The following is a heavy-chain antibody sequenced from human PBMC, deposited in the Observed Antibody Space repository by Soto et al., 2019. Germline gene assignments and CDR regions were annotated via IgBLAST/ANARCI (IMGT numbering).Heavy chain of an antibody. CDR1: GGTFSSYA. Sequence: QVQLVQSGAEVKKPGSSVKVSCKASGGTFSSYAISWVRQAPAQGLEWMGGIIPNFGTANYAQKLQGKVTITADESTRIAYMKVSSQRSEDTAVYYFASPWGVVVPAAPDSYCYYGMDVWGQGTTVTVSS. CDR2: IIPNFGTA. D-gene: IGHD2-2*01. V-gene: IGHV1-69*01. J-gene: IGHJ6*02. CDR3: ASPWGVVVPAAPDSYCYYGMDV.